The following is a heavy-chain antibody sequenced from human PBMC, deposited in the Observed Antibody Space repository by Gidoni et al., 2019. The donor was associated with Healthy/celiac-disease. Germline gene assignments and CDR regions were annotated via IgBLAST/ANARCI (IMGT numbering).Heavy chain of an antibody. V-gene: IGHV3-7*01. J-gene: IGHJ4*02. D-gene: IGHD6-13*01. CDR3: ARESWYWDHFDY. CDR2: IKQDGSEK. CDR1: GFTCSSYW. Sequence: EVQLVESGGGLVQPGGSLRLSCAASGFTCSSYWMSWVRQAPGKGLEWVANIKQDGSEKYYVDTVKGRFTIARDNAKNSLYRKMNSLRAEETAGYYGARESWYWDHFDYWGQGTLVTVSS.